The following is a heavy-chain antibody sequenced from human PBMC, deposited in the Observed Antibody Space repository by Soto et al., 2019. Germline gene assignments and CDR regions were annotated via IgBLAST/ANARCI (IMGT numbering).Heavy chain of an antibody. CDR2: VSGSGRMK. CDR1: GFTFSNYA. CDR3: AREIEENGHVPMAGDF. V-gene: IGHV3-23*01. J-gene: IGHJ4*02. D-gene: IGHD2-8*01. Sequence: EVQLLESGGGLVQPGGSLTLSCAASGFTFSNYAMTWVRQAPGKGLEWVSGVSGSGRMKYYADSVKGHFTISRDNSKNMLFLHMHTLTPDDTAVYYCAREIEENGHVPMAGDFWGQGSLVTVSS.